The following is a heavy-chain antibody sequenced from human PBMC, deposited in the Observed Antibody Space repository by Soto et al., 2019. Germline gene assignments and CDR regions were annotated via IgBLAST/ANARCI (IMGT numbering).Heavy chain of an antibody. CDR3: ARDSGLVVPAAANY. CDR2: ICSGGST. D-gene: IGHD2-2*01. J-gene: IGHJ4*02. V-gene: IGHV3-66*01. Sequence: EVQLVESGGGLVQPGGSLRLSCAASGFTVSSNYMSWVRQAPGKGLEWVSVICSGGSTYYAGSVKGRFTTSRDNSKNTLYLHMNSLRDEDTAVYDCARDSGLVVPAAANYWGQGTLVTVFS. CDR1: GFTVSSNY.